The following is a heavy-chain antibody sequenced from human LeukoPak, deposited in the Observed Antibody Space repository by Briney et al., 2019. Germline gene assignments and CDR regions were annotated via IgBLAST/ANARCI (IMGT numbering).Heavy chain of an antibody. V-gene: IGHV3-21*01. CDR1: RFTLSSDS. J-gene: IGHJ4*02. CDR3: ATPITTVVTPFTGRG. CDR2: ISSSSSYI. Sequence: GGSLRLSCAASRFTLSSDSMNWVRQAPGKGLEWVSSISSSSSYIYYADSMKGRFTISRDNAKNSLYLQMNSLRAEDTAVYYCATPITTVVTPFTGRGWGQGTLVTVSS. D-gene: IGHD4-23*01.